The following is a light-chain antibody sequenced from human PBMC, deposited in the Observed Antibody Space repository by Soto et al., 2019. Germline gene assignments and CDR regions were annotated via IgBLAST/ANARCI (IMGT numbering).Light chain of an antibody. CDR3: QQRSNWPRYT. Sequence: EIVLTQSPATLSLSPGERATLSCRASQSVSSYLAWYQQKPGQAPRLLIYDASNRATGIPARFSGSGSGTDFTLTISSLEPEDFAVYYCQQRSNWPRYTCGQETKLAIK. CDR2: DAS. CDR1: QSVSSY. V-gene: IGKV3-11*01. J-gene: IGKJ2*01.